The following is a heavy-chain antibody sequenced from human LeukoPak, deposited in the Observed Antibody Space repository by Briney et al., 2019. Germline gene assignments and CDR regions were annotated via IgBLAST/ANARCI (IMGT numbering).Heavy chain of an antibody. Sequence: PGGSLRLSCAASGFTFNSYSMNWVRQAPGKGLEWVSYISGSSSTIYYADSVKGRFTISRDNAKNSLYLQMNSLRAEDTAVYYCASRDGYNYRYWGQGTLVTVSS. V-gene: IGHV3-48*01. D-gene: IGHD5-24*01. CDR2: ISGSSSTI. CDR3: ASRDGYNYRY. CDR1: GFTFNSYS. J-gene: IGHJ4*02.